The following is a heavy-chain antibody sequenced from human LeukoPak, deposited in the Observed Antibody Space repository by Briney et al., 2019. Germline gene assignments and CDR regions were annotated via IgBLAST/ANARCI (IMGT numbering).Heavy chain of an antibody. CDR3: ARQVYSSSWSYYFDY. Sequence: SETLFLTCAVSGGSINSYYWSWIRQPPGRGLEWIGSIHYSGSTSYNSSLKSRVTISVDTSKNQFSLKLSSVTPADTAVYYCARQVYSSSWSYYFDYWGQGILVTVSS. CDR1: GGSINSYY. CDR2: IHYSGST. D-gene: IGHD6-13*01. V-gene: IGHV4-59*13. J-gene: IGHJ4*02.